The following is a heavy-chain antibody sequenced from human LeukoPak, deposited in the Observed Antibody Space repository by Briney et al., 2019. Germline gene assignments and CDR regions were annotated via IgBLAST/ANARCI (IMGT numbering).Heavy chain of an antibody. D-gene: IGHD6-19*01. J-gene: IGHJ4*02. Sequence: GGSLRLSCAASGFTFGSYAMHWVRQAPGKGLEWVAVISYDGSNKYYADSVKGRFTISRDNSKNTLYLQMNSLRAEDTAVYYCARSRLRDEQWLVPMVYWGQGTLVTVSS. CDR2: ISYDGSNK. V-gene: IGHV3-30-3*01. CDR3: ARSRLRDEQWLVPMVY. CDR1: GFTFGSYA.